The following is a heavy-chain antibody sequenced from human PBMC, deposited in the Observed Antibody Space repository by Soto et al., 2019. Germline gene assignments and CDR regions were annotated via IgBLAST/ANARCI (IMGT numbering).Heavy chain of an antibody. CDR3: TRGYSSGWFDY. V-gene: IGHV3-73*01. CDR2: IRNKANSYAT. J-gene: IGHJ4*02. D-gene: IGHD6-19*01. CDR1: GFTFSGSA. Sequence: GGSLRLSCAASGFTFSGSAMHWVRQASGKGLEWVGRIRNKANSYATAYAASVKGRFTISRDDSKNTAYLQMNSLKTEDTAVYYCTRGYSSGWFDYWGQGTRVTVSS.